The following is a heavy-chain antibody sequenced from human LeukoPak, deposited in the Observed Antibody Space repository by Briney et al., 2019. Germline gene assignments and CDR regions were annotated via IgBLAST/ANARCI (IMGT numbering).Heavy chain of an antibody. Sequence: SETLSLTCTVSGVSINNYYWSWIRQPARKGLEWIGHIYNTGNSLYNPSFKSRVTMSVDTSKNLFSLRLQSVTAADTAVYFCARVIEHLVLGPFYNWGQGALVSVSS. D-gene: IGHD6-13*01. V-gene: IGHV4-4*07. CDR2: IYNTGNS. CDR3: ARVIEHLVLGPFYN. J-gene: IGHJ4*02. CDR1: GVSINNYY.